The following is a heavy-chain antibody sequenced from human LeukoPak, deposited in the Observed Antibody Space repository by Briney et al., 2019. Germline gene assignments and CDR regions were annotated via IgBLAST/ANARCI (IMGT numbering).Heavy chain of an antibody. CDR1: GYTFTSYD. CDR2: MNPNSGNT. CDR3: ARSDYDFWSGYFRPPHHNWFDP. V-gene: IGHV1-8*01. D-gene: IGHD3-3*01. J-gene: IGHJ5*02. Sequence: ASLKVSCKASGYTFTSYDINWVRQATGQGLEWMGWMNPNSGNTGYAQKFQGRVTMTRNTSISTAYMELSSLRSEDTAVYYCARSDYDFWSGYFRPPHHNWFDPWCQGTLVTVSS.